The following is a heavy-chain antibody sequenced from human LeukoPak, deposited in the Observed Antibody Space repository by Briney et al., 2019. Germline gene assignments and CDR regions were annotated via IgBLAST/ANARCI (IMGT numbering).Heavy chain of an antibody. CDR2: INPNSGGT. D-gene: IGHD6-13*01. CDR3: ARALAAAAPSFDY. J-gene: IGHJ4*02. CDR1: GYTFTGYY. V-gene: IGHV1-2*04. Sequence: ASVKVSCKASGYTFTGYYMHWVRQAPGQGLEWMGWINPNSGGTNYAQKFQGWVTMTRDTSISTAYMELSRLRSDDTAVYYCARALAAAAPSFDYWGQGTLVTVSS.